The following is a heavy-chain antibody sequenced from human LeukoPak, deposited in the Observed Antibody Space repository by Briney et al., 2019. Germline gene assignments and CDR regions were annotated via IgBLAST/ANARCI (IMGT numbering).Heavy chain of an antibody. CDR3: AGRGIAVAGGFDY. Sequence: SSETLSLTCAVSGYSISSGYYWGWIRQPPGKGLEWMGSIDYSGSTYYNPSLKSRVTITVDTSKHQFSLKLSSVTAADTAVYYCAGRGIAVAGGFDYWGQGTLVTVSS. CDR1: GYSISSGYY. V-gene: IGHV4-38-2*01. D-gene: IGHD6-19*01. CDR2: IDYSGST. J-gene: IGHJ4*02.